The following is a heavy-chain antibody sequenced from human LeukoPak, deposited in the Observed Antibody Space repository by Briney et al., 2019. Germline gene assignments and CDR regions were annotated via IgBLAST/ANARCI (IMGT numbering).Heavy chain of an antibody. Sequence: GGSLRLSCAASGFSVTNTYMTWVRQAPGKGLEWVSVLYTSGSTDYADSVKGRFTISRGNAENTLYLQMNSLRSEDTAVYYCARKGYCSGGSCYLLPYFQHWGQGTLITVSS. CDR1: GFSVTNTY. CDR2: LYTSGST. CDR3: ARKGYCSGGSCYLLPYFQH. V-gene: IGHV3-53*05. D-gene: IGHD2-15*01. J-gene: IGHJ1*01.